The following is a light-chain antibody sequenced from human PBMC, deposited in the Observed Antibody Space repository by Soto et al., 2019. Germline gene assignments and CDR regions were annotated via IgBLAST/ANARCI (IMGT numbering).Light chain of an antibody. CDR3: QSYDSSLSGSV. V-gene: IGLV1-40*01. Sequence: QSVLTQPPSVSGAPGQRVTISCTGSSSNIGAGYDVHWFQQLPGRAPKLLIYGNTNRPSGVPDRISGSKSGTSASLAITGLQAEDEADYYCQSYDSSLSGSVCGTGTKVTV. CDR1: SSNIGAGYD. J-gene: IGLJ1*01. CDR2: GNT.